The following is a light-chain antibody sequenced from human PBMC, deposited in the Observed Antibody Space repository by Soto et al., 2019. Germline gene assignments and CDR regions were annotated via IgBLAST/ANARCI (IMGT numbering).Light chain of an antibody. CDR3: QPYGNVRRT. J-gene: IGKJ4*01. V-gene: IGKV3-20*01. Sequence: EIVLTQSPGTLSLSPGERATLSCRASQTVYNNYLAWYQHKPGQAPRLVMYATSNRAPGIPDRFSGSGSGTDFSLTISSLEPEDFAVYYCQPYGNVRRTFGGGTNVEIK. CDR1: QTVYNNY. CDR2: ATS.